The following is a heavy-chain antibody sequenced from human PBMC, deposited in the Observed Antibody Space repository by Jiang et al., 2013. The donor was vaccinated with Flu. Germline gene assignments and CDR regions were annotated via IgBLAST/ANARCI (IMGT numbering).Heavy chain of an antibody. Sequence: SGAEVKKPGASVKVSCKASGYTFTSYGISWVRQAPGQGLEWMGWISAYNGNTNYAQKLQGRVTMTTDTSTSTAYMELRSLRSDDTAVYYCARERVQEYFGGLIAAAGTLFFDYWGQGTLVTVSS. CDR3: ARERVQEYFGGLIAAAGTLFFDY. CDR1: GYTFTSYG. CDR2: ISAYNGNT. V-gene: IGHV1-18*04. J-gene: IGHJ4*02. D-gene: IGHD6-13*01.